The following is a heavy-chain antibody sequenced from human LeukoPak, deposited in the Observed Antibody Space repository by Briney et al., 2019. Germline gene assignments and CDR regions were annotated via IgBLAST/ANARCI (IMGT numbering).Heavy chain of an antibody. V-gene: IGHV3-11*04. D-gene: IGHD2-2*01. J-gene: IGHJ4*02. CDR2: ISSSGSSI. CDR3: ARKYCSSTSCLFDC. CDR1: GFTFSNAW. Sequence: GGSLRLSCAVSGFTFSNAWMSWVRQAPGKGLEWVSYISSSGSSIYYADSVKGRFTISRDNAKNSLYLQMNSLRAEDTAVYYCARKYCSSTSCLFDCWGQGTLVTVSS.